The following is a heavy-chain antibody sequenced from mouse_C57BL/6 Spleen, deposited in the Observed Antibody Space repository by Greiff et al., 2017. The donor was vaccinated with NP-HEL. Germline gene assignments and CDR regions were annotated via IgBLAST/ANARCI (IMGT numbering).Heavy chain of an antibody. J-gene: IGHJ2*01. D-gene: IGHD2-4*01. Sequence: QVQLQQPGAELVRPGTSVKLSCKASGYTFTSYWMHWVKQRPGQGLEWIGVIDPSDSYTNYNQKFKGKATLTVDTSSSTAYMQLSSLTSEDSAVYYCAREGYDYVNYFDYWGQGTTLTVSS. CDR1: GYTFTSYW. CDR2: IDPSDSYT. CDR3: AREGYDYVNYFDY. V-gene: IGHV1-59*01.